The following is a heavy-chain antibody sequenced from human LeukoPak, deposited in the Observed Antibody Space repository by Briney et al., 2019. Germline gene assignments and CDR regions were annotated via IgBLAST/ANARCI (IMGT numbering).Heavy chain of an antibody. CDR2: INAGNGNT. D-gene: IGHD3-3*01. V-gene: IGHV1-3*01. J-gene: IGHJ5*02. CDR3: ARGEYDFWSGHKNWFDP. CDR1: GYTFTSYA. Sequence: ASVKVSYKASGYTFTSYAMHWVRRAPGQRLEWMGWINAGNGNTKYSQKFQGRVTITRDTSASTAYMELSSLRSEDTAVYYCARGEYDFWSGHKNWFDPWGQGTLVTVSS.